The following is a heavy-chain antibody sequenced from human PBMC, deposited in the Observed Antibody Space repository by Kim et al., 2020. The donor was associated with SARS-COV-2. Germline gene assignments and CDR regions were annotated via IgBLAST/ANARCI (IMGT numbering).Heavy chain of an antibody. CDR1: GGSISSGGYY. J-gene: IGHJ6*02. D-gene: IGHD3-9*01. Sequence: SETLSLTCTVSGGSISSGGYYWSWIRQHPGKGLEWIGYIYYSGSTYYNPSLKSRVTISVDTSKNQFSLKLSSVTAADTAVYYCARGANDYDIFGGMDVWGQGTTVTVSS. CDR3: ARGANDYDIFGGMDV. V-gene: IGHV4-31*03. CDR2: IYYSGST.